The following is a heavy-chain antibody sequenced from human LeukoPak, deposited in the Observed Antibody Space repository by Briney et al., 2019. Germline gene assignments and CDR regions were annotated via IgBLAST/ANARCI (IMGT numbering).Heavy chain of an antibody. CDR3: ARRQSTYCSSTSCYRRDVDY. D-gene: IGHD2-2*01. J-gene: IGHJ4*02. CDR1: GGSISSSSYY. CDR2: IFYSGST. V-gene: IGHV4-39*01. Sequence: PSEALSLTCTVSGGSISSSSYYWGWIRQPPGKGLEWIGSIFYSGSTYYNPSLKSRVTISVDTSKNQFSLKLSSVTAADTAVYYCARRQSTYCSSTSCYRRDVDYWGQGTLATVSS.